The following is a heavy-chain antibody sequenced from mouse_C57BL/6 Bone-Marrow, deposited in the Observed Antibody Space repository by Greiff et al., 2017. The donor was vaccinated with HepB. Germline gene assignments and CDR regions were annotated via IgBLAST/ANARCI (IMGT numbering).Heavy chain of an antibody. CDR2: IHPNSGST. J-gene: IGHJ2*01. V-gene: IGHV1-64*01. CDR1: GYTFTSYW. D-gene: IGHD1-1*01. Sequence: QVQLKQPGAELVKPGASVKLSCKASGYTFTSYWMHWVKQRPGQGLEWIGMIHPNSGSTNYNEKFKSKATLTVDKSSSTAYMQLSSLTSEDSAVYYCARSPLTTVFDYWGQGTTLTVSS. CDR3: ARSPLTTVFDY.